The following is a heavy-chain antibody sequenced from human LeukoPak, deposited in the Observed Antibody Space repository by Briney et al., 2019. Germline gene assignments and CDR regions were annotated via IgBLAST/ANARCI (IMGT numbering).Heavy chain of an antibody. V-gene: IGHV3-7*01. J-gene: IGHJ4*02. CDR1: GFTISNYW. CDR2: IKQDGSAE. CDR3: AGDLFDH. Sequence: PGGSLRLSCAVSGFTISNYWMSWVRQAPGKGLEWVATIKQDGSAEFYVDSVKGRFTISRVSAKNSLYLQMNSLRDDDTAVYYCAGDLFDHWGQGTLVTVSS.